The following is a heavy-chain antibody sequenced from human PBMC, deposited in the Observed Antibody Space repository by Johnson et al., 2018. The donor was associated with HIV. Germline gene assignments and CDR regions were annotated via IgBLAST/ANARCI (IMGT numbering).Heavy chain of an antibody. CDR3: ARDPDI. Sequence: QVQQVESGGGVVKPGRSLRLSCAASGFTFSTYAMHWVRQAPGKGLEWVAVISYDGSNKYYADSVKGRFTISRDNSKNTLYLQMNSLRAEDTAVYYCARDPDIWGQGTMVTVSS. CDR2: ISYDGSNK. CDR1: GFTFSTYA. J-gene: IGHJ3*02. V-gene: IGHV3-30*04.